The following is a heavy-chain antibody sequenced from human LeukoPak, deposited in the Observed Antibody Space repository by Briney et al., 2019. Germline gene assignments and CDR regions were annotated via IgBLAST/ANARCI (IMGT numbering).Heavy chain of an antibody. V-gene: IGHV3-48*03. Sequence: PGGSLRLSCAASGFTFSSYEMNWVRQAPGKGLEWVSYISSSGITIYYADSVKGRFTISRDNVKNSLYLQMNSLRAEDTAVYYCARGKTGSYYSRSYYMDVWGKGTTVTISS. J-gene: IGHJ6*03. CDR1: GFTFSSYE. D-gene: IGHD3-10*01. CDR2: ISSSGITI. CDR3: ARGKTGSYYSRSYYMDV.